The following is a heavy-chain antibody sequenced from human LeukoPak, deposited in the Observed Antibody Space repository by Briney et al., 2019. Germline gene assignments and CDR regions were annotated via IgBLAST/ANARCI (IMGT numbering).Heavy chain of an antibody. D-gene: IGHD3-22*01. J-gene: IGHJ4*02. CDR2: ISAYNGNT. Sequence: ASVKVSCKASGYTFTNYYMHWVRQAPGQGLEWMGWISAYNGNTNYAQKLQGRVTMTTDTSTSTAYMELRSLRSDDTAMYYCAREVPYDSSVYYQPFDYWGQGTLVTVSS. CDR3: AREVPYDSSVYYQPFDY. V-gene: IGHV1-18*04. CDR1: GYTFTNYY.